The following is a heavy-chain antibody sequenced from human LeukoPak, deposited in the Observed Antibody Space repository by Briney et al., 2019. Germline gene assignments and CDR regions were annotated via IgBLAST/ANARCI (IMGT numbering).Heavy chain of an antibody. D-gene: IGHD5-24*01. CDR2: ITPSGGST. J-gene: IGHJ4*02. CDR3: ARAIADGYNLYCFDY. Sequence: ASVTVSCKASGYTFTSYYMHWVRQAPGQGLEWMGLITPSGGSTSYAQKFQGRVTMTRDTSTSTVYMELSSLRSEDTAVYYCARAIADGYNLYCFDYWGQGTLVTVSS. CDR1: GYTFTSYY. V-gene: IGHV1-46*01.